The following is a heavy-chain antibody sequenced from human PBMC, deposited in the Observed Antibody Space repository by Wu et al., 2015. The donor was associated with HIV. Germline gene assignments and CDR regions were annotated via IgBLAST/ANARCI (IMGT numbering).Heavy chain of an antibody. V-gene: IGHV1-69*05. J-gene: IGHJ2*01. Sequence: QVQLVQSGAEVKKPGSSVKVSCKAAGDTFSSHGISWVRQAPGQGLEWMGGFIPIAGTVKYAQKFQGRVTITTDEFTSTAYMELSSLRSDDTAVYYCARGGGRGAKLGYFDLWGRGTLVTVSS. CDR2: FIPIAGTV. CDR3: ARGGGRGAKLGYFDL. D-gene: IGHD1-26*01. CDR1: GDTFSSHG.